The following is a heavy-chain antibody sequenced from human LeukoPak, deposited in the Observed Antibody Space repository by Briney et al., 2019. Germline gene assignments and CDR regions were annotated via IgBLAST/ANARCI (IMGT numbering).Heavy chain of an antibody. CDR2: IYHSGST. V-gene: IGHV4-4*02. CDR3: ARIGAARPDSYYYYMDV. D-gene: IGHD6-6*01. CDR1: GGSISSSNW. Sequence: PSGTLSLTCAVSGGSISSSNWWSWVRQPPGKGLEWIGEIYHSGSTNYNPSLKSRVTISVDTSKNQFSLKLSSVTAADTAVYYCARIGAARPDSYYYYMDVWGKGTTVTVSS. J-gene: IGHJ6*03.